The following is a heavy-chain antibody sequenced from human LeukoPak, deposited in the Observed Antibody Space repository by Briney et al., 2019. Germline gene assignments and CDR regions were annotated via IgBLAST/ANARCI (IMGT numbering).Heavy chain of an antibody. Sequence: GGSLRLSCAASGFTFSNYAMSWVRQAPGKGLEWVSAISGSGGSTYYADSVQGRFTISRDNSKNTLYLQMNSLRAEDTAVYYCAKDRYYYDSSAYMGGVFDYWGQGTLVTVSS. CDR3: AKDRYYYDSSAYMGGVFDY. D-gene: IGHD3-22*01. V-gene: IGHV3-23*01. J-gene: IGHJ4*02. CDR2: ISGSGGST. CDR1: GFTFSNYA.